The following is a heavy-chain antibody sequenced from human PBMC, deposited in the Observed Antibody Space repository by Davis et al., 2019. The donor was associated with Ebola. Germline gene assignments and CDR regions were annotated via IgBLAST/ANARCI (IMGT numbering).Heavy chain of an antibody. CDR3: ARRRGYSYGYLY. V-gene: IGHV4-34*01. CDR1: GFTFSRYE. J-gene: IGHJ4*02. D-gene: IGHD5-18*01. CDR2: INHSGST. Sequence: GSLRLSCAASGFTFSRYEMNWVRQAPGKGLEWIGEINHSGSTNYNPSLKSRVTISVDTSKNQFSLKLSSVTAADTAVYYCARRRGYSYGYLYWGQGTLVTVSS.